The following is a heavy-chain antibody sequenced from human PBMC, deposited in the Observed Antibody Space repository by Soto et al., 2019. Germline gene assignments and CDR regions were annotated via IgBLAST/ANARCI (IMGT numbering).Heavy chain of an antibody. CDR1: GYTFTRCG. V-gene: IGHV1-18*01. CDR3: AKNGQPPYYYYGMDV. J-gene: IGHJ6*02. D-gene: IGHD2-8*01. CDR2: ISGYNGDT. Sequence: GXSVKVTCKASGYTFTRCGMRLVRHSPGQGLEWMGWISGYNGDTNYAQKFQGRVTMTVDTSTTTAFMELTSLTSDDRAVYYCAKNGQPPYYYYGMDVWGQGTTVTVSS.